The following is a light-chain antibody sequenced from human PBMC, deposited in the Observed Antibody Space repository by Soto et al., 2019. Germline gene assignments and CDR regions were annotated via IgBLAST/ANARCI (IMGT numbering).Light chain of an antibody. J-gene: IGLJ1*01. CDR3: SSYATSSPYV. Sequence: QSVLAQPASVSGSPGQSITISCTGTSXDVGGYEYVSWYQQHPGKAPRLMIYDVSSRPSDVSFRFSGSKSGNTASLTISGLQAEDEADYYCSSYATSSPYVFGTGTKVTVL. V-gene: IGLV2-14*01. CDR1: SXDVGGYEY. CDR2: DVS.